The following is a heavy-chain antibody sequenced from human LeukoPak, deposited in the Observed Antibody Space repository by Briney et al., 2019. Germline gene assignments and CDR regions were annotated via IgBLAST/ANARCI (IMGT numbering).Heavy chain of an antibody. CDR3: ARGRMVAASQRTPYYYYYGMDV. D-gene: IGHD6-13*01. J-gene: IGHJ6*02. Sequence: SGPTLVKPTQTLTLTCTFSGFSLSTSGMCVSWIRQPPGKALEWLARIDWDDDKYYSTSLKTRLTISKDTSKNQVVLTMTNMDPVDTATYYCARGRMVAASQRTPYYYYYGMDVWGQGTTVTVSS. CDR1: GFSLSTSGMC. CDR2: IDWDDDK. V-gene: IGHV2-70*11.